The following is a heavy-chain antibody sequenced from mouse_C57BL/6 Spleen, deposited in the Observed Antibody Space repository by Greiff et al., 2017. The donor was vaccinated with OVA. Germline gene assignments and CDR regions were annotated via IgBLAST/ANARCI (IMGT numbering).Heavy chain of an antibody. CDR2: ISNGGGGT. V-gene: IGHV5-12*01. J-gene: IGHJ3*01. Sequence: EVQVVESGGGLVQPGGSLKLSCAASGFTFSDYYMYWVRQTPEKRLEWVAYISNGGGGTYYPDTVKGRFTLSRDNANNTPYLQMSSLTSEDTAMYYCARPYNSNEAWFADWGKGTRVTVSA. D-gene: IGHD1-3*01. CDR3: ARPYNSNEAWFAD. CDR1: GFTFSDYY.